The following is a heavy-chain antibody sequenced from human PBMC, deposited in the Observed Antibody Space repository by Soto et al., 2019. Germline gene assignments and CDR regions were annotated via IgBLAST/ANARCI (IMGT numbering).Heavy chain of an antibody. CDR1: GGTFNSYA. CDR2: IIPISGTA. J-gene: IGHJ5*02. V-gene: IGHV1-69*12. Sequence: QVQLVQSGAEVKKPGSSVKVSCKASGGTFNSYAISWLRQAPGQGLEWMGEIIPISGTANYAQKLQGRVTITADESTSTASMELSSLTSEDTAVYYCARAGHWYDPWGQGTLVSVSS. CDR3: ARAGHWYDP.